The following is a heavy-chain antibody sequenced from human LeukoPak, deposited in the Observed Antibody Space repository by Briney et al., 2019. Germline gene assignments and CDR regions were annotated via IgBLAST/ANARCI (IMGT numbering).Heavy chain of an antibody. CDR3: ARGEGHGEPYPFDY. Sequence: SETLSLTCTVSGGSISSYYWSWIRQPPGKGLEWIGCIYTSGSTNYNPSLKSRVTISVDTSKNQFSLKLSSVTAADTAVYYCARGEGHGEPYPFDYWGQGTLVTVSS. V-gene: IGHV4-59*01. J-gene: IGHJ4*01. CDR2: IYTSGST. D-gene: IGHD3-10*01. CDR1: GGSISSYY.